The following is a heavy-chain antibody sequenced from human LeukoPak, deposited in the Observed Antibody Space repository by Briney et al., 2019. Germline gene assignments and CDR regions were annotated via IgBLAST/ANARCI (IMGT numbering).Heavy chain of an antibody. D-gene: IGHD5-24*01. V-gene: IGHV3-30*04. CDR2: ISHDGRTK. CDR1: GFNFDNFA. Sequence: GGSLTLSCVVSGFNFDNFAMHWVRQPLGKGLEWVAVISHDGRTKYYADSMKGRITISRDNSKNTLFLQMNNLRSEDTAVYFCARPSPPGDGYNPPDHWGQGTPVTVSS. CDR3: ARPSPPGDGYNPPDH. J-gene: IGHJ4*02.